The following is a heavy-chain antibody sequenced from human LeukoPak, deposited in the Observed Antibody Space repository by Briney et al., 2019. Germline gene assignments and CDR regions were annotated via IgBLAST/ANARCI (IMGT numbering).Heavy chain of an antibody. Sequence: SETLSLTCTVSGGSISSYYWRWMRQPPGKGREGIGYNYYSGSTNYNPSLKSRVTISVDTSKNQFSLKLSSVCAADPAVYYCASAHVLRVLDAPGGMDVWGQGTTVTVSS. CDR1: GGSISSYY. D-gene: IGHD3-3*01. V-gene: IGHV4-59*01. J-gene: IGHJ6*02. CDR3: ASAHVLRVLDAPGGMDV. CDR2: NYYSGST.